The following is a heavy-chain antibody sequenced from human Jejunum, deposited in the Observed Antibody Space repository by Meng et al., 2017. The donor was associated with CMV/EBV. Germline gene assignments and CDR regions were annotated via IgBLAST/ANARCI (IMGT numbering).Heavy chain of an antibody. D-gene: IGHD4-17*01. J-gene: IGHJ4*02. CDR3: ARHGDLPDFDY. V-gene: IGHV4-38-2*01. Sequence: QVLLRESGQGLVRPSETLSLTCAVSGDYISSGYYWGWIRQPPGKGLEWIASIYHDGNSHSNPSLKSRLTISVDTSKNQFSLSLISVTAADTGVYYCARHGDLPDFDYWGQGALVTVSS. CDR1: GDYISSGYY. CDR2: IYHDGNS.